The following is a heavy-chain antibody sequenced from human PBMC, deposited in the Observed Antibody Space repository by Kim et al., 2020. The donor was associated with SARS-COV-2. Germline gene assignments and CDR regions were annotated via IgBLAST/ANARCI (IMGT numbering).Heavy chain of an antibody. CDR3: AKEVGWELLRYAFDI. CDR2: ISWNSGSI. D-gene: IGHD1-26*01. J-gene: IGHJ3*02. CDR1: GFTFGDYA. Sequence: GGSLRLSCAASGFTFGDYAMHWVRQAPGKGLEWVSGISWNSGSIGYADSVKGRFTISRDNAKNSLYLQMNSLRAEDTALYYCAKEVGWELLRYAFDIWGQGTMVTVSS. V-gene: IGHV3-9*01.